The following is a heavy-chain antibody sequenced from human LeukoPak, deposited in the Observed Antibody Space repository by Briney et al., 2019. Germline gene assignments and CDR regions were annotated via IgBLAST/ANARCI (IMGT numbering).Heavy chain of an antibody. CDR2: IDWNDDK. D-gene: IGHD6-13*01. CDR3: ARETSDYSSSWYGYYFDY. V-gene: IGHV2-70*04. Sequence: KESGPALVKPTQTLTLTCTFSGFSLSTSGMRVSWIRQPPGKALEWLARIDWNDDKFYSTSLKTRLTISKDTSKTQVVLTMTNMDPVDTATYFCARETSDYSSSWYGYYFDYWGQETLVTVSS. J-gene: IGHJ4*02. CDR1: GFSLSTSGMR.